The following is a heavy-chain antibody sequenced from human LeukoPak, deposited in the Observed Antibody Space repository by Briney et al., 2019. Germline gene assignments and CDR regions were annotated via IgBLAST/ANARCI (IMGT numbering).Heavy chain of an antibody. CDR1: GFTFSSYS. CDR3: ATASRGGDSIY. CDR2: ISSSSSYI. V-gene: IGHV3-21*04. D-gene: IGHD2-21*02. Sequence: PGGSLRLSCAASGFTFSSYSMNWVRQAPGKGLEWVSSISSSSSYIYYADSVNGRFTISRDNAKNSLYLQMNSLRAEDTALYYCATASRGGDSIYWGQGTLVTVSS. J-gene: IGHJ4*02.